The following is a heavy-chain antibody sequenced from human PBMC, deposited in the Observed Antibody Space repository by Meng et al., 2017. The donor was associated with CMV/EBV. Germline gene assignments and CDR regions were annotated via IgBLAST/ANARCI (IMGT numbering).Heavy chain of an antibody. CDR1: GFTFDAYG. Sequence: GGSLRLSCAASGFTFDAYGMSWVRQAPGKGLKWVSGINWNGGSTGYADSVKGRFTISRDNAKNSLYLQMNSLRAEDTALYHCAREWVLSRGRKQNAFDIWGQGTMVTVSS. CDR3: AREWVLSRGRKQNAFDI. V-gene: IGHV3-20*01. D-gene: IGHD1-26*01. CDR2: INWNGGST. J-gene: IGHJ3*02.